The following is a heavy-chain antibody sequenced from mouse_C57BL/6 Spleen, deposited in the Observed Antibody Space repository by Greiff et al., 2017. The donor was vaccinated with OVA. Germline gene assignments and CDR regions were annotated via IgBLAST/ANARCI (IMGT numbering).Heavy chain of an antibody. Sequence: EVQGVESGGGLVKPGGSLKLSCAASGFTFSSYAMSWVRQTPEKRLEWVATISDGGSYTYYPDNVKGRFTISRDNAKNNLYLQMSHLKSEDTAMYYCARDYYGNAMDYWGQGTSVTVSS. D-gene: IGHD2-1*01. CDR3: ARDYYGNAMDY. J-gene: IGHJ4*01. CDR2: ISDGGSYT. V-gene: IGHV5-4*01. CDR1: GFTFSSYA.